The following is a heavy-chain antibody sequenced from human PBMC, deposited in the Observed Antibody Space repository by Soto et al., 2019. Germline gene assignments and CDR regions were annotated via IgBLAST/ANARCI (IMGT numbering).Heavy chain of an antibody. Sequence: PVDSLKISCKGAGYRLTTFSIAWVHQTPGKGLEWMGIIYPGDSDTRYSPSFQVQAIISADKVINTADLQWSSPNDSDTATAHWARFGANGDYQNWFDPWGQGTLVTVSS. J-gene: IGHJ5*02. CDR1: GYRLTTFS. D-gene: IGHD4-17*01. CDR3: ARFGANGDYQNWFDP. CDR2: IYPGDSDT. V-gene: IGHV5-51*07.